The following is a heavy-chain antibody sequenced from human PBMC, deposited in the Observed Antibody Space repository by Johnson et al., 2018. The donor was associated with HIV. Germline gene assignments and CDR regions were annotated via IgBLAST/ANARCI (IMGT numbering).Heavy chain of an antibody. Sequence: VQLVESGGDLVQPGGSLRLSCAASGFTFSNYWMSCVRQAPGKGLEWLANIKEDGSEDYYVDSLKGRFTISRDNAQNSLYLQMDNLRAEDSAVYYCAKRVGATISRTDAFDIWGQGTMVTVSS. CDR1: GFTFSNYW. CDR2: IKEDGSED. D-gene: IGHD1-26*01. V-gene: IGHV3-7*05. CDR3: AKRVGATISRTDAFDI. J-gene: IGHJ3*02.